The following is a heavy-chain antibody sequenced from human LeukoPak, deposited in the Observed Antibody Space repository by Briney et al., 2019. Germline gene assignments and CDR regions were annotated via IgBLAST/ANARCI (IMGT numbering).Heavy chain of an antibody. D-gene: IGHD3-22*01. V-gene: IGHV3-23*01. CDR1: GVTLRDYA. CDR2: ISGDGEST. Sequence: GGSLRLSCAASGVTLRDYAMTWLRQAPEKGLQWVSVISGDGESTYYADSVKGRFTISRDNSKNTLYLQMNSLRAEDTAVYYCAKDLNYYDSSGYYFPYWGQGTLVTVSS. CDR3: AKDLNYYDSSGYYFPY. J-gene: IGHJ4*02.